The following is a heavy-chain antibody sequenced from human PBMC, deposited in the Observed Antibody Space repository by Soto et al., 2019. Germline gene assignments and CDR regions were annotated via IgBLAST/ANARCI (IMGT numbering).Heavy chain of an antibody. CDR1: GFTFGSSG. V-gene: IGHV3-23*01. Sequence: GGSLRLSCAASGFTFGSSGMSWVRHVPGKGLEWVSSISGIGDNTYYADSMKGRFTISRDNSKNTLYLQMNSLRAEDTAVYYCAKDQGSSWYEIDYWGQGTLVTVSS. CDR2: ISGIGDNT. CDR3: AKDQGSSWYEIDY. J-gene: IGHJ4*02. D-gene: IGHD6-13*01.